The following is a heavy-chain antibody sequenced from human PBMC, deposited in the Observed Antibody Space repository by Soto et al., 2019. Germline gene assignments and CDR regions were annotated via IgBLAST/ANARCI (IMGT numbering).Heavy chain of an antibody. V-gene: IGHV4-4*07. CDR3: ARDLKSGKADY. Sequence: PSETLSLTCTVSGGSISSYYWTWIRQPSGKGLEWIGRIYTSGSTNYNPSLKSRVTMSVDTSKNQFSLKLSSVTAADTAVYYCARDLKSGKADYWGQGSQVTVSS. D-gene: IGHD3-9*01. CDR2: IYTSGST. J-gene: IGHJ4*02. CDR1: GGSISSYY.